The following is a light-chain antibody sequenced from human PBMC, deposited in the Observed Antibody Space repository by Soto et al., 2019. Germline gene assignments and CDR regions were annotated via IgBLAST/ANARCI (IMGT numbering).Light chain of an antibody. V-gene: IGKV1-6*01. CDR1: QSISDY. CDR3: LQDYNYPLT. Sequence: IKMTPPPSSLSASAGDRGTITCGAHQSISDYLNWYQQKPGKAPKFMIYASSSLQSGVPSRFSGSGSGTEFTLTISSLHPEEFATYDCLQDYNYPLTVGHGTPVAIK. J-gene: IGKJ1*01. CDR2: ASS.